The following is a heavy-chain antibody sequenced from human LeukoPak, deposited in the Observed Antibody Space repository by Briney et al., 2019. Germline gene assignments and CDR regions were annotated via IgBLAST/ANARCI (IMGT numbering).Heavy chain of an antibody. J-gene: IGHJ6*02. D-gene: IGHD6-19*01. CDR2: ISGSGGST. CDR3: AKDPRQWLVRMGMDV. CDR1: GFTFSSYA. Sequence: GGSLRLSCAASGFTFSSYAMSWVRQAPGKGLEWVSAISGSGGSTYYAGSVKGRFTISRDNSKNTLYLQMNSLRAEDTAVYYCAKDPRQWLVRMGMDVWGQGTTVTVSS. V-gene: IGHV3-23*01.